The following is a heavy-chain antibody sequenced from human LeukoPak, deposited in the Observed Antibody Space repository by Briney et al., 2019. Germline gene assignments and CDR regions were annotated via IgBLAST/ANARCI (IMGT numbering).Heavy chain of an antibody. CDR2: ISSSSSYI. D-gene: IGHD6-19*01. Sequence: GGSLRLSCAASGFTFSSYSMNWARQAPGKGLEWVSSISSSSSYIYYADSVKGRFTISRDNAKDSLYLQMNSLRAEDTAVYYCARDLGVAVAGTGWEDYWGQGTLVTVSS. J-gene: IGHJ4*02. V-gene: IGHV3-21*01. CDR3: ARDLGVAVAGTGWEDY. CDR1: GFTFSSYS.